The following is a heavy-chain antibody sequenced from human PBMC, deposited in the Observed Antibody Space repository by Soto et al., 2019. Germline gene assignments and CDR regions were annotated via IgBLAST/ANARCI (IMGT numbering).Heavy chain of an antibody. CDR1: GYTFTGYY. D-gene: IGHD4-17*01. V-gene: IGHV1-2*02. CDR2: INPNTGGT. Sequence: GASVKVSCKASGYTFTGYYMHWVRQAPGQGLEWMGWINPNTGGTNSAQRFQGRVTVTRDTSISTAYMELSRLRSDDAAVYYCARSLTTLTTLLDCWGQGTLVTVSS. J-gene: IGHJ4*02. CDR3: ARSLTTLTTLLDC.